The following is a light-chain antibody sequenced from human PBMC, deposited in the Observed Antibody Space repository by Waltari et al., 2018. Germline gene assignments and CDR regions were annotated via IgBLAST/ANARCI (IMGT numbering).Light chain of an antibody. CDR1: SSKAGKNH. Sequence: QSVLPQPPPASGTPGQRVTLSCSGNSSKAGKNHVNWHQPLPGTAPKLLIYTSPLLPSGVPDRFSGSKSGPSASLAISGLQSEDEADYYCATWDDSLNGPVFGGGTKLTVL. V-gene: IGLV1-44*01. J-gene: IGLJ2*01. CDR2: TSP. CDR3: ATWDDSLNGPV.